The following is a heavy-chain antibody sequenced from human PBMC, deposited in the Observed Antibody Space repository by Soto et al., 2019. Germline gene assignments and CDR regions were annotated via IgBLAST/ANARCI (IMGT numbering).Heavy chain of an antibody. J-gene: IGHJ6*02. CDR1: GFTFSSYA. CDR2: ISYEGRNK. Sequence: PGGSLRLSCAASGFTFSSYAMHWVRQAPGKGLEWVAVISYEGRNKYYAESVKGRFTISRDNSKNTLYLQMNSLRAEDTAVYYSSRDQGWYSSGRDYYYYGMDVWGQGTTVTVSS. D-gene: IGHD6-19*01. CDR3: SRDQGWYSSGRDYYYYGMDV. V-gene: IGHV3-30*04.